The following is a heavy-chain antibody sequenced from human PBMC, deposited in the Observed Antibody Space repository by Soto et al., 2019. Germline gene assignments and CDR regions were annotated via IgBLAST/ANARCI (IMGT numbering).Heavy chain of an antibody. CDR2: ISDTGRTL. CDR1: GFSFSDYG. V-gene: IGHV3-48*02. CDR3: ARRQGLLQYIDY. Sequence: VQLVESGGSVVQPGGSLRLSCAASGFSFSDYGMNWVRQAPGKGLEWVSFISDTGRTLYYADSVKGRFVISRDNAKNSLYLQTDSLRDVDTAVYCCARRQGLLQYIDYWGQGTLVAVSS. J-gene: IGHJ4*02. D-gene: IGHD3-22*01.